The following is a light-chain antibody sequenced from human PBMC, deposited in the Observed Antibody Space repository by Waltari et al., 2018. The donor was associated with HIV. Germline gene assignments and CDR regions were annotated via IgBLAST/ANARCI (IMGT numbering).Light chain of an antibody. Sequence: QSALTQPASVSGSPGQSITISCTGTSSDVGGYNYVSWYQQQPGNAPKLMSYDVRKRPSGVSNRFSGSKSGNTASLTISGLQAEDEADYYCCSYAGSSTFVFGTGTKVTVL. J-gene: IGLJ1*01. CDR3: CSYAGSSTFV. CDR1: SSDVGGYNY. CDR2: DVR. V-gene: IGLV2-23*02.